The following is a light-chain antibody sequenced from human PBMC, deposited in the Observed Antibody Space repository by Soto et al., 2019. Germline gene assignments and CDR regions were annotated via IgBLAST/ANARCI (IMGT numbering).Light chain of an antibody. CDR2: AAS. V-gene: IGKV1-27*01. CDR1: QGISNY. CDR3: QKYNSALLFT. J-gene: IGKJ3*01. Sequence: DIQMTQSPSSLSASVGDRVTITCRASQGISNYLAWYQQKPGKVPKLLIYAASTLQSGVPSRFSGSGSGTDFTLTISSLQTEDVATYYCQKYNSALLFTFGTGTKVDIK.